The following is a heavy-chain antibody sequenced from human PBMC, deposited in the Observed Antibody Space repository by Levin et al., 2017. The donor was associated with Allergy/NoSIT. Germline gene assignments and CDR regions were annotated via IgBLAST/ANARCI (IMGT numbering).Heavy chain of an antibody. J-gene: IGHJ3*02. CDR3: TMEANIVVLPAAGDSFDI. D-gene: IGHD2-2*01. CDR1: GGTFSSNA. CDR2: IRPIFGTA. Sequence: SVKVSCKASGGTFSSNALNWVRQAPGQGLEWMGGIRPIFGTADYAQKFQGRVSITADESTATAYLELSSLRSEDTALYFCTMEANIVVLPAAGDSFDIWGQGTLVTVSS. V-gene: IGHV1-69*13.